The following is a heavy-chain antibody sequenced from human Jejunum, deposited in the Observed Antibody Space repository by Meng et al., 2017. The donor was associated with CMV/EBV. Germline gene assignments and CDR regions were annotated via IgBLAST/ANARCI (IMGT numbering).Heavy chain of an antibody. D-gene: IGHD5-18*01. Sequence: SCVGSGFTFSNYEMNWVRQAPGKGLEWISFISNRASAIYYADSVKGRFTVSRDNAKNSLFLQMDNLRVEDTAVYYCARDTAPVPFWGQGTLVTVSS. CDR3: ARDTAPVPF. CDR2: ISNRASAI. J-gene: IGHJ4*02. CDR1: GFTFSNYE. V-gene: IGHV3-48*03.